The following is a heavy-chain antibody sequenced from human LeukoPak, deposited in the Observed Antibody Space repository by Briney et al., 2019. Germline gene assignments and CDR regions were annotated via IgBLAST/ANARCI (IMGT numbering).Heavy chain of an antibody. D-gene: IGHD2/OR15-2a*01. CDR1: GGSVSSGSYY. CDR2: IYYSGST. Sequence: SETLSLTCTVSGGSVSSGSYYWSWIRQPPGKGLEWIGYIYYSGSTNYSPSLKSRVTISVDASKNQFSLKLSSVTAADTAVYYCARILGRLIDYWGQGTLVTVSS. V-gene: IGHV4-61*01. CDR3: ARILGRLIDY. J-gene: IGHJ4*02.